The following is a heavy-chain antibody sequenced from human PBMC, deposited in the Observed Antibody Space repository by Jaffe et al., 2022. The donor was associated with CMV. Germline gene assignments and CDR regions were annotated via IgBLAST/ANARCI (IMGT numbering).Heavy chain of an antibody. Sequence: QVQLVQSGAEVKKPGASVKVSCKASGYVFTNNAIHWVRQAPGQRPEWMGWINTDNGYTKYSQKVQGRVTITRDTSASTAYMELSSLLSEDTALYYCARSSCGAGSCYMGADNFDIWGQGTMVTVSS. CDR2: INTDNGYT. CDR3: ARSSCGAGSCYMGADNFDI. V-gene: IGHV1-3*04. J-gene: IGHJ3*02. CDR1: GYVFTNNA. D-gene: IGHD2-15*01.